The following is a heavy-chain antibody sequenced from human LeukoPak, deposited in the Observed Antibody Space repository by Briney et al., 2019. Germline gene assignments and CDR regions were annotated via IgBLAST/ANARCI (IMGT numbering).Heavy chain of an antibody. J-gene: IGHJ3*02. Sequence: GGSLRLSCAASGFTFSSYWMSWVRQAPGKGLEWVSYISSSGSTIYYADSVKGRFTISRDNAKNSLYLQMNSLRGEDTALYYCARGGLIQRHAFDIWGQGTMVTVSS. CDR3: ARGGLIQRHAFDI. CDR2: ISSSGSTI. V-gene: IGHV3-48*04. CDR1: GFTFSSYW. D-gene: IGHD1-1*01.